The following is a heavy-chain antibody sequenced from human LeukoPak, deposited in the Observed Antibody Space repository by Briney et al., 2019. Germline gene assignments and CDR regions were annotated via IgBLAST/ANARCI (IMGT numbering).Heavy chain of an antibody. V-gene: IGHV3-23*01. CDR1: GFTFSSYA. J-gene: IGHJ6*02. Sequence: TGGSLRLSCAASGFTFSSYAMSWVRQAPGKGLEWVSAISGSGGSTYYADSVKGRFTISRDNSKNTLYLQMNSLRAEDTAVYYCAKDLCGSCPRFYYYGMDVWGQGTTVTVSS. D-gene: IGHD2-15*01. CDR3: AKDLCGSCPRFYYYGMDV. CDR2: ISGSGGST.